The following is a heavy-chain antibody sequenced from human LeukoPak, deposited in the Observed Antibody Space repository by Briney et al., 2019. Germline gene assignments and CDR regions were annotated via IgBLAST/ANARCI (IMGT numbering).Heavy chain of an antibody. D-gene: IGHD3-10*01. CDR1: GFTFSSYS. V-gene: IGHV3-48*01. Sequence: TGGSLRLSCAASGFTFSSYSMNWVRQAPGKGLEWVSYISSSSSTIYYADSVKGRFTISRDNAKNTLYLQMNSLRADDTAVYYCARDGDFGFFVWGQGTLVTVSS. CDR3: ARDGDFGFFV. CDR2: ISSSSSTI. J-gene: IGHJ4*02.